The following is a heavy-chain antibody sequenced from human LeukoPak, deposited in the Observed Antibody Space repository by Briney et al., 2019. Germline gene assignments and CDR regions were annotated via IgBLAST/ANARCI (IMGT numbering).Heavy chain of an antibody. D-gene: IGHD1-7*01. CDR1: GFTFSSYA. J-gene: IGHJ5*02. CDR2: ISGSGGST. CDR3: AKDPPYNWNYDWFDP. Sequence: PGGSLRLSCAASGFTFSSYAMSWVRQAPGKGLGGVSAISGSGGSTYYADSVKGRFTISRDNSKNTLYLQMNSLRAEDTAVYYCAKDPPYNWNYDWFDPWGQGTLVTVSS. V-gene: IGHV3-23*01.